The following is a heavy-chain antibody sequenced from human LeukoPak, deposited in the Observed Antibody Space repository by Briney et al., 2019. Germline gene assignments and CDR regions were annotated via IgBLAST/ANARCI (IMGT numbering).Heavy chain of an antibody. J-gene: IGHJ5*02. CDR2: IYPGDSDT. V-gene: IGHV5-51*01. Sequence: GESLKISCKGSGCSFTSYWIGWVRQMPGKGLEWMGIIYPGDSDTRYSPSFQGQVTISADKSISTAYLQWSSLKASDTAMYHCARSPRQYCSSTSCYRWNWFDPWGQGTLVTVSS. D-gene: IGHD2-2*02. CDR3: ARSPRQYCSSTSCYRWNWFDP. CDR1: GCSFTSYW.